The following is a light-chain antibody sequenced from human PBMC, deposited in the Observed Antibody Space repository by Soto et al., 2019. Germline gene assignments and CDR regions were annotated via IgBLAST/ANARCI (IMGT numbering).Light chain of an antibody. J-gene: IGLJ2*01. V-gene: IGLV2-14*01. CDR2: NVS. CDR3: SSYTTSSTVV. Sequence: QSALTQPASVSGSPGQSITISCTGTSSDVGGYNYVSWYQQHPGKAPKLILHNVSNRPSGVSNRFSGSKSGTTASLTISGLQAEDEADYYCSSYTTSSTVVFGGGTKLTVL. CDR1: SSDVGGYNY.